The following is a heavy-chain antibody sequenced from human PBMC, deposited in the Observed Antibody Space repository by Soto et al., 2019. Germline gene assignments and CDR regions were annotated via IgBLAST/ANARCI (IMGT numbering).Heavy chain of an antibody. D-gene: IGHD3-16*02. CDR1: GGSLGGSGDY. V-gene: IGHV4-39*01. CDR2: IYYSGST. Sequence: PSETLCLTRSFSGGSLGGSGDYLGWVRPPPGKGLGWIGSIYYSGSTYYNPSLKSRVTISVDTSKNQFSLKLSSVTAADTAVYYCARHLGYYDYIWGSYRQGYFDYWGQGTLVTVSS. CDR3: ARHLGYYDYIWGSYRQGYFDY. J-gene: IGHJ4*02.